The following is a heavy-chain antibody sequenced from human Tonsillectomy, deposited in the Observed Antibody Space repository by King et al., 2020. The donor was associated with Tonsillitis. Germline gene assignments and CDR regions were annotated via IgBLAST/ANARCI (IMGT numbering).Heavy chain of an antibody. D-gene: IGHD6-6*01. Sequence: VQLVESGAEVKKPGESLKISCKGSGYSFTSYWIGWVRQMPGKGLEWMGIIYPGDSDSRYSPSFQGQVTISAAKSISTAYLQWSSLKASDTAIYYCARHQYSSSSALDYWGQGTQVTVSS. CDR1: GYSFTSYW. CDR2: IYPGDSDS. V-gene: IGHV5-51*01. J-gene: IGHJ4*02. CDR3: ARHQYSSSSALDY.